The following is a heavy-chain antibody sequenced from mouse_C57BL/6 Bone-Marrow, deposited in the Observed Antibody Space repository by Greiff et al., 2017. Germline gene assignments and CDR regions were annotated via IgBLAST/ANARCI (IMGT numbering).Heavy chain of an antibody. CDR3: AGVYYGYFYFDY. CDR1: GYTFTSYW. D-gene: IGHD2-2*01. CDR2: LYPGSGST. V-gene: IGHV1-55*01. Sequence: QVQLQQPGAELVKPGASVKMSCKASGYTFTSYWITWVKQRPGQGLEWIGDLYPGSGSTNYNEKFKSKATLTVDTSSSTAYMQLSSLTSADSAVYYCAGVYYGYFYFDYWGQGTTLTVSS. J-gene: IGHJ2*01.